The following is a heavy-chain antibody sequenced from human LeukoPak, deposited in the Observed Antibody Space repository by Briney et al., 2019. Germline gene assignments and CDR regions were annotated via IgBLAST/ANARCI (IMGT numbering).Heavy chain of an antibody. Sequence: PSETLTLTCTVSGFSISSYYWSWIRQPPGKGLEWIGLISNSGSTYHIPSLKSRVIISVNRSKNQFSLTLRSVTAADTAVYYCARHLRGIPWCWGQGTLVTVSS. CDR1: GFSISSYY. CDR2: ISNSGST. V-gene: IGHV4-59*08. J-gene: IGHJ4*02. CDR3: ARHLRGIPWC. D-gene: IGHD2-8*01.